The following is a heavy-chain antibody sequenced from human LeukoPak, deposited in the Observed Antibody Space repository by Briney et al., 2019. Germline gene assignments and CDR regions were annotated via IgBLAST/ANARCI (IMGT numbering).Heavy chain of an antibody. CDR1: GGSISSGSYY. Sequence: PSQTLSLTCTVSGGSISSGSYYWSWIRQPAGKGLEWIGSIYHSGSTYYNPSLKSRVTISVDTSKNQFSLKLSSVTAADTAVYYCARPALVADYFDYWGQGTLVTVSS. CDR2: IYHSGST. V-gene: IGHV4-61*02. CDR3: ARPALVADYFDY. J-gene: IGHJ4*02. D-gene: IGHD2-15*01.